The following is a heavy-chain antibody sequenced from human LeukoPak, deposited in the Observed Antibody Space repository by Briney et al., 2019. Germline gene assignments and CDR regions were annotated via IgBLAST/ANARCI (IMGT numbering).Heavy chain of an antibody. J-gene: IGHJ4*02. D-gene: IGHD3-10*01. V-gene: IGHV3-74*01. CDR3: VRVGGRSSIGGDC. CDR1: GFTFSTYW. CDR2: IKSDGSNS. Sequence: PGGSLRLSCAASGFTFSTYWMHWVRQAPGTGLVWASRIKSDGSNSNYADCVEGRFTISRDNAKNTLYLQMNSLRAEDTAVYHCVRVGGRSSIGGDCWGQGTLVTVSS.